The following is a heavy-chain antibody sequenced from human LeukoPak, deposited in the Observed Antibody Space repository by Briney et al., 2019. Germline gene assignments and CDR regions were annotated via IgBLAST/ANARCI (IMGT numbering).Heavy chain of an antibody. CDR3: ARQIGTIQLQLWWSAFDY. V-gene: IGHV1-46*01. CDR2: INPRGGST. CDR1: GYTFTNYY. Sequence: ASVTVSCKTSGYTFTNYYMHWVRQAPGQGLEWMGIINPRGGSTSYAQKFQGRVTMTSDTSTNTVYMELRCMRPEVTAEYYCARQIGTIQLQLWWSAFDYWGQGTLVTVSS. J-gene: IGHJ4*02. D-gene: IGHD5-18*01.